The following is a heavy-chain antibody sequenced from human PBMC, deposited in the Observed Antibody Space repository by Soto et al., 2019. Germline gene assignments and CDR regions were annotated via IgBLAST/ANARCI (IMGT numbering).Heavy chain of an antibody. V-gene: IGHV4-59*02. CDR1: GDSVNNYY. D-gene: IGHD6-13*01. J-gene: IGHJ4*02. Sequence: QVQLQASGPGLVKPSETLSLTCTVTGDSVNNYYWSWMRQPPGKGLECMGYVYYSGSTNYNPSLKSRVTISVDTSNNQISLSLKSVTAADTAFYYCAIAETSGIPYFDYWGQGSLVTVSS. CDR2: VYYSGST. CDR3: AIAETSGIPYFDY.